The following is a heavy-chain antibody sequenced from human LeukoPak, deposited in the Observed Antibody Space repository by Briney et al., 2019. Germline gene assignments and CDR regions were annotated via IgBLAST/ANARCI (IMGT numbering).Heavy chain of an antibody. J-gene: IGHJ4*02. CDR3: VRGTGY. Sequence: GGSLTLSCSVSGFTFSSYVMHWVRQAPGKGLEYVSAISSNGDNTYYPDSVKGRFTISRDNSKNTLYLQMSSLRADDTAVYYCVRGTGYWGQGTLVTVSS. CDR2: ISSNGDNT. V-gene: IGHV3-64D*06. CDR1: GFTFSSYV.